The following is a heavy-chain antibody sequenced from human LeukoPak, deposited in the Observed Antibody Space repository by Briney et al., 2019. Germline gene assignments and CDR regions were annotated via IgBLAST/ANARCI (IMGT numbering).Heavy chain of an antibody. CDR3: ARGSDYPPPNWFDP. J-gene: IGHJ5*02. D-gene: IGHD1-26*01. Sequence: SETLSLTCTVSGGSISSSSYYWGWIRQPPGKGLEWIGSIYYSGSTYYNPSLKSRVTISVDTSKNQFSLKLSSVTAADTAVYYCARGSDYPPPNWFDPWGQGTLVTVSS. CDR1: GGSISSSSYY. V-gene: IGHV4-39*01. CDR2: IYYSGST.